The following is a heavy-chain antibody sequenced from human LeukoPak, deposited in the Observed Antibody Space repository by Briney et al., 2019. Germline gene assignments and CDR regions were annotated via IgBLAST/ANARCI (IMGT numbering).Heavy chain of an antibody. D-gene: IGHD6-13*01. CDR1: GGSISSGGYY. Sequence: PSETLSLTCTVSGGSISSGGYYWSWIRQPPGKGLEWIGYIYHSGSTYYNPSLKSRVTISVDRSKNQFSLKLSSVTAADTAVYYCASIAAAAPFDYWGQGTLVTVSS. CDR3: ASIAAAAPFDY. V-gene: IGHV4-30-2*01. CDR2: IYHSGST. J-gene: IGHJ4*02.